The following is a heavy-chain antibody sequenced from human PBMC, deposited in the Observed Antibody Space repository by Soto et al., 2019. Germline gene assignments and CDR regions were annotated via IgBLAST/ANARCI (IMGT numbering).Heavy chain of an antibody. J-gene: IGHJ4*02. D-gene: IGHD4-4*01. CDR3: ARDYPRDVYRSRDFDY. Sequence: EVQLVEYGGGLVKPGGSLRLSCASSGFTFSSYSMNWVRQAPGKGLEWVSSISSSSSYIYYADSVKGRFTLSRDNAKNSLYLQMNSLRAEDTAVYYCARDYPRDVYRSRDFDYWGQGTLVTVSS. CDR2: ISSSSSYI. V-gene: IGHV3-21*01. CDR1: GFTFSSYS.